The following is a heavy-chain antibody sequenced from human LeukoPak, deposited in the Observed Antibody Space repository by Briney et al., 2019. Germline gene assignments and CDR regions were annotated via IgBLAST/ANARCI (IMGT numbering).Heavy chain of an antibody. Sequence: SETLSLTCTVSGGSISSSSYYWGWIRQPPGKGLEWIGSIYYSGSTYYNPSLKSRVTISVDTSKNQFSLKLSSVTAADTAVYYCARPPYQPLSIDYWGQGTLVTVSS. J-gene: IGHJ4*02. D-gene: IGHD2-2*01. CDR2: IYYSGST. CDR3: ARPPYQPLSIDY. V-gene: IGHV4-39*01. CDR1: GGSISSSSYY.